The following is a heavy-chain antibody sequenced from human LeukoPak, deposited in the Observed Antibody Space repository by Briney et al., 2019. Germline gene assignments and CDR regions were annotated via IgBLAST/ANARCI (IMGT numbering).Heavy chain of an antibody. D-gene: IGHD5-18*01. CDR1: GFTFNNYA. V-gene: IGHV3-64*01. J-gene: IGHJ1*01. CDR3: ARSGYIYGTLLDF. CDR2: VTSNGANT. Sequence: GGSLRLSCAASGFTFNNYAMHWVRQAPGKGLEYVSVVTSNGANTYYGTSVKGRFTVSRDNSKNLVFLDMASLRPEDTAVYFCARSGYIYGTLLDFWGQGTSVTVSP.